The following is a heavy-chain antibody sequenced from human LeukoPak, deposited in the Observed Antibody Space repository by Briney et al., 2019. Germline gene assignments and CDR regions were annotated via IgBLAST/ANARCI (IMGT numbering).Heavy chain of an antibody. J-gene: IGHJ4*02. D-gene: IGHD3-10*01. CDR3: ARGRGGYYFDY. V-gene: IGHV3-53*01. CDR1: GFSVSGNY. Sequence: GSLRLSCAASGFSVSGNYMSWVRQAPGEGLEWVSVIYSDGYTYHADSVKGRFTISRDNSKNTLYLQMNSLRAEDTAVYYCARGRGGYYFDYWGQGTLVTVSS. CDR2: IYSDGYT.